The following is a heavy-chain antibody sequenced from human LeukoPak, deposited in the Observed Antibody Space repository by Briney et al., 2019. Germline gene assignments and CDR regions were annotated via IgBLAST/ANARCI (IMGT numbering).Heavy chain of an antibody. CDR3: ARDLAGARWGHSRNNAFDI. CDR2: ISGSGGST. CDR1: GFTFSSYA. Sequence: GGSLRLSCAASGFTFSSYAMSWVRQAPGKGLEWVSAISGSGGSTYYADSVKGRFTISRDNSKNTLYLQMNSLRAEDTAVYYCARDLAGARWGHSRNNAFDIWGQGTMVTVSS. V-gene: IGHV3-23*01. D-gene: IGHD1-26*01. J-gene: IGHJ3*02.